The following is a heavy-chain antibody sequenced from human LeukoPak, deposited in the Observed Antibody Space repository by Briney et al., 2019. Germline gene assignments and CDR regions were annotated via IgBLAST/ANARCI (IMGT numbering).Heavy chain of an antibody. V-gene: IGHV1-69*04. D-gene: IGHD2-15*01. CDR2: INPIVGIA. CDR1: GGTFSSYA. CDR3: ARGGYCSGGSCYDSRFDP. Sequence: SVKVSCKASGGTFSSYAISWVRQAPGQGLEWMGRINPIVGIANYAQKFQGRVTITADKSTSTAYMELSSLRSDDTAVYYCARGGYCSGGSCYDSRFDPWGQGTLVTVSS. J-gene: IGHJ5*02.